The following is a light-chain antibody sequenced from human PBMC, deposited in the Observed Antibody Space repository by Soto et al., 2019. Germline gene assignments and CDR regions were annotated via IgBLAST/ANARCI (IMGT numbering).Light chain of an antibody. CDR2: LKSDGSH. J-gene: IGLJ2*01. Sequence: QPVLTQSPSASASLGASVKLTCTLSSGHSSYAIAWHQQQPEKGPRYLMELKSDGSHSKGDGIPDRFSGSSSGAERYLTISSLQSEDEADYYCQTWGTGIVVFGGGTKLTVL. V-gene: IGLV4-69*01. CDR3: QTWGTGIVV. CDR1: SGHSSYA.